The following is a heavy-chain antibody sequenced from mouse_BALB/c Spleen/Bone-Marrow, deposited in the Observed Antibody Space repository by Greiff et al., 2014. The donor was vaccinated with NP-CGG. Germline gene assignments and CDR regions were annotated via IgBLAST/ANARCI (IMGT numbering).Heavy chain of an antibody. Sequence: VQLQQSGAELVKPGASVKLSCKASGYTFTSYWMHWVKQRPGQGLEWIGEINPSNGRINYNEKFKSKATLTVDKSSSTAYMQLSSLTSEDSAVYYCARGRPSAMDYWGQGTSVTVSS. CDR3: ARGRPSAMDY. J-gene: IGHJ4*01. CDR2: INPSNGRI. V-gene: IGHV1S81*02. CDR1: GYTFTSYW.